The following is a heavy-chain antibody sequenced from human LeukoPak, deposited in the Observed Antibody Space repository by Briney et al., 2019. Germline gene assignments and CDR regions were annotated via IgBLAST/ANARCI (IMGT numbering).Heavy chain of an antibody. D-gene: IGHD3-9*01. CDR3: ARGPDYDILADYFDY. V-gene: IGHV3-9*01. Sequence: PGGSLRLSCAASGFTFDDYAMHWVRQAPGKGLEWVSGISWNSGNMGYADSVKGRFTISRDNAKNSLYLQMNSLRPEDTAVYYCARGPDYDILADYFDYWGQGTLVTVSS. CDR2: ISWNSGNM. CDR1: GFTFDDYA. J-gene: IGHJ4*02.